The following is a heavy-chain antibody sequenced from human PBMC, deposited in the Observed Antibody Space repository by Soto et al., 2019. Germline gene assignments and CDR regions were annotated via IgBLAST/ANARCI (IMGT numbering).Heavy chain of an antibody. Sequence: SETLSLTCAVYGGSFSGYYWSWIRQPPGKGLEWIGEINHSGSTNYNPSLKSRVTISVDTSKNQFSLKLSSVTAADTAVYYCARYRYCSSTSCSRYMDVWGKGTTVTVSS. J-gene: IGHJ6*03. CDR2: INHSGST. D-gene: IGHD2-2*01. CDR1: GGSFSGYY. V-gene: IGHV4-34*01. CDR3: ARYRYCSSTSCSRYMDV.